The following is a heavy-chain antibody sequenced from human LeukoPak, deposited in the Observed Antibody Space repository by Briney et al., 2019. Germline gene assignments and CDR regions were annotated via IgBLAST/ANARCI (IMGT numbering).Heavy chain of an antibody. V-gene: IGHV3-7*01. CDR2: INQDGSVK. J-gene: IGHJ4*02. D-gene: IGHD6-6*01. CDR1: GFIFTNYW. CDR3: ARIGYSSSSFDY. Sequence: LGGSLRLSCAASGFIFTNYWMSWVRQAPGKGLEWVANINQDGSVKYYVDSLKGRFTISRDSAKNSVFLHMISLRGEDTAVYYCARIGYSSSSFDYWGQGTLVTVSS.